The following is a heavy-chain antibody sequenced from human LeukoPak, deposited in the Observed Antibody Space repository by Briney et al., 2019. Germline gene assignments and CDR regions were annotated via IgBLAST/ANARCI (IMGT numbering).Heavy chain of an antibody. J-gene: IGHJ4*02. V-gene: IGHV3-49*04. D-gene: IGHD3-10*01. CDR3: TRSDVWFGEFDY. CDR1: GFTFGDYA. CDR2: IRSKAYGGTT. Sequence: GGSLRLSCTASGFTFGDYAMSWVRQAPGKGLEWVGFIRSKAYGGTTEYAASVKGRFTISRDDSKSIAYLQMNGLKTEDTAVYYCTRSDVWFGEFDYWGQGTLVTVSS.